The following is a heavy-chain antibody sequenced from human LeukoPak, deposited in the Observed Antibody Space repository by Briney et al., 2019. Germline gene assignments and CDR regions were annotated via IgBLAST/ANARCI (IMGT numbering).Heavy chain of an antibody. CDR3: ATFGHDYGGNIDY. J-gene: IGHJ4*02. V-gene: IGHV1-24*01. CDR1: GYTLTELS. CDR2: FDPEDGET. D-gene: IGHD4-23*01. Sequence: ASVKVSGKVSGYTLTELSMHWVRQAPGKGLEWMGGFDPEDGETIYAQRFQGRVTMTEDTSTDTAYMELCSLRSEDTAVYYCATFGHDYGGNIDYWGQGTLVTVSS.